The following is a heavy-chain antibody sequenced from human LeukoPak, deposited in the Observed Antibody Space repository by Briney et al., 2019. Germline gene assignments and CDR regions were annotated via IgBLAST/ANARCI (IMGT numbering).Heavy chain of an antibody. D-gene: IGHD3-3*01. CDR3: ASLSYYDFWSGSPDYFDY. Sequence: PGGSLRLSCAASGFTFSSYGMHWVRQAPGKGLEWVAVIWYDGSNKYYADSVKGRFTISRDNSKNTLYLQMNSLRAEDTAVYYCASLSYYDFWSGSPDYFDYWGQGTLVTVSS. CDR2: IWYDGSNK. V-gene: IGHV3-33*08. CDR1: GFTFSSYG. J-gene: IGHJ4*02.